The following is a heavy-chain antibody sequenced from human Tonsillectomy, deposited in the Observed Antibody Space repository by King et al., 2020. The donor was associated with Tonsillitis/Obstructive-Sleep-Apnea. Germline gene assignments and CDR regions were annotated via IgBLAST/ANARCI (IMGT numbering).Heavy chain of an antibody. D-gene: IGHD4-17*01. V-gene: IGHV1-46*04. CDR3: VRDDYGDQIEY. CDR2: INPSGGST. Sequence: QLVQSGAEVKKPGASVKVSCKASGYTFTSYYIHWVRQAPGQGLEGMGIINPSGGSTNYAQKLQGRVTMTRDTSTSTVYMELSSLRSEDTAVYYCVRDDYGDQIEYWGQGTLVTVSS. CDR1: GYTFTSYY. J-gene: IGHJ4*02.